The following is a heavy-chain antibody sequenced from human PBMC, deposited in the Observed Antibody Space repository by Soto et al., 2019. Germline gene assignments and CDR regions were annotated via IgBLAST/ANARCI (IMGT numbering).Heavy chain of an antibody. CDR1: GFTFSAVY. J-gene: IGHJ4*02. CDR3: ARDRGAVTGQYFDY. V-gene: IGHV3-11*05. D-gene: IGHD6-19*01. CDR2: ISGSGTSA. Sequence: QVQLEESGGGLVKPGGSLRLSCAASGFTFSAVYMSWIRQAPNKGLEYISYISGSGTSANYADSVKGRFTISRDNAKNSLYLQTNSLRAEDTAVYYCARDRGAVTGQYFDYWGQGALVTVSS.